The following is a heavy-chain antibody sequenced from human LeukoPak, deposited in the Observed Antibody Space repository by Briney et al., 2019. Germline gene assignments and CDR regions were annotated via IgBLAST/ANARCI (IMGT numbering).Heavy chain of an antibody. Sequence: SETLSLTCAVSGGSISSSSSICWTWVRQPPGKGLEWIGEIYHSGASNYNPSLKSRVTMLLDKSKNQFSLKLNSVTAADTAVYYCARNGGNSDYDYWGQGTLVTVSA. V-gene: IGHV4-4*02. J-gene: IGHJ4*02. CDR3: ARNGGNSDYDY. CDR2: IYHSGAS. CDR1: GGSISSSSSIC. D-gene: IGHD4-23*01.